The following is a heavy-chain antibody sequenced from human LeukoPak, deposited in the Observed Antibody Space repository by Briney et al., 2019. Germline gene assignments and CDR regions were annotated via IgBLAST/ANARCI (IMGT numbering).Heavy chain of an antibody. Sequence: GGSLRLSCAASGFTFSSYAMSWVRQAPGKGLEWVSAISGSGGGTYYADSVKGRFTISRDNSKNTLYLQMNSLRAEDTAVYYCAKDYQYYYDSSGYYIDYWGQGTLVTVSS. CDR2: ISGSGGGT. D-gene: IGHD3-22*01. V-gene: IGHV3-23*01. J-gene: IGHJ4*02. CDR3: AKDYQYYYDSSGYYIDY. CDR1: GFTFSSYA.